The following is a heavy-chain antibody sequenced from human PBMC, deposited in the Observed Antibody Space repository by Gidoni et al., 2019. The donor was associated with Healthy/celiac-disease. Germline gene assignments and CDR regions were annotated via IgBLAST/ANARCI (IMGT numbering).Heavy chain of an antibody. CDR2: IIPIFGTA. D-gene: IGHD2-21*01. J-gene: IGHJ5*02. Sequence: VQLVQSGAEVKKPGSSVKVSCKASGGTFSSYAIGWVRQAPGQGLEWRGGIIPIFGTANYAQKFQGRVTITADESTSTAYMELSSLRSEDTAVYYCARVPFCGGDCYSWFDPWGQGTLVTASS. V-gene: IGHV1-69*01. CDR1: GGTFSSYA. CDR3: ARVPFCGGDCYSWFDP.